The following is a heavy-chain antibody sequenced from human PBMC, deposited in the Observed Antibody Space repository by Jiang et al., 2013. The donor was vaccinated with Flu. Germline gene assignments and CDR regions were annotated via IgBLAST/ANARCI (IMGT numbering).Heavy chain of an antibody. CDR3: RVQLRGFWSGYYPFDY. CDR1: SGYY. J-gene: IGHJ4*02. CDR2: SIIWKH. D-gene: IGHD3-3*01. Sequence: SGYYWSWIRQPPGRGWSGLGKSIIWKHQLQPSLKSRVTISVDTSKNQFSLKLSSVTAADTAVYYCRVQLRGFWSGYYPFDYWGQGTLVTVSS. V-gene: IGHV4-34*01.